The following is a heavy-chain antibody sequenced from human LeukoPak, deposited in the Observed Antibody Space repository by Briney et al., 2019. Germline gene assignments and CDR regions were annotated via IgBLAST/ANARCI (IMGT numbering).Heavy chain of an antibody. CDR3: AKDRTDRGY. J-gene: IGHJ4*02. Sequence: GGSLRLSCAASGFTFSSYAMSWVRQAPGKGLEWVSAISGSSDSTYYADSVKGRFTISRDNSKNTLYLQMNSLSAEDTAVYYCAKDRTDRGYWGQGTLVTVSS. CDR1: GFTFSSYA. V-gene: IGHV3-23*01. CDR2: ISGSSDST. D-gene: IGHD2-8*02.